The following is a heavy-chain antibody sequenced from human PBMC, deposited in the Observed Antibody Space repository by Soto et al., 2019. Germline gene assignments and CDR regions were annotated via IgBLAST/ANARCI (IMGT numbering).Heavy chain of an antibody. Sequence: GESLKISCKGSGYNFTTFWIGWVRQMPGKGLEWMGIIYPGDSETKYSPDFEGQVTISADRSTNTAYLQWRSLRASDTAMYYCARLGFPGAIYFDSWGLGTLVTVSS. J-gene: IGHJ4*02. CDR3: ARLGFPGAIYFDS. V-gene: IGHV5-51*01. CDR1: GYNFTTFW. CDR2: IYPGDSET.